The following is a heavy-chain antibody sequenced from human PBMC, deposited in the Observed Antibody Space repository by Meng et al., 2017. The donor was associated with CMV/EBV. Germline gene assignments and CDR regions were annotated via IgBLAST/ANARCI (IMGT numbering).Heavy chain of an antibody. V-gene: IGHV3-9*01. CDR1: GFTFDDYA. CDR3: AKDAAPSIAVAGAYYFDY. Sequence: SLKISCAASGFTFDDYAIHWVRQAPGKGLEWVSGISWNSGSIGYADSVKGRFTISRDNAKNSLYLQMNSLRAEDTALYYCAKDAAPSIAVAGAYYFDYWGQGTLVTVS. D-gene: IGHD6-19*01. CDR2: ISWNSGSI. J-gene: IGHJ4*02.